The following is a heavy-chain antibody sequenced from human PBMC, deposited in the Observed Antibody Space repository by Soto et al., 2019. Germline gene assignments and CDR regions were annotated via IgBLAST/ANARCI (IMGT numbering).Heavy chain of an antibody. Sequence: SETLSLTCTVSGDSISSPTYYWGWVRQPPGKGLEWIGTIYYRGTSYYNPSLKSRVSISVDTSKNQLSLKLSSVTAADTAVYYCARDLVVRGVISGMDVWGQGTTVTVSS. CDR2: IYYRGTS. V-gene: IGHV4-39*07. J-gene: IGHJ6*02. CDR3: ARDLVVRGVISGMDV. CDR1: GDSISSPTYY. D-gene: IGHD3-10*01.